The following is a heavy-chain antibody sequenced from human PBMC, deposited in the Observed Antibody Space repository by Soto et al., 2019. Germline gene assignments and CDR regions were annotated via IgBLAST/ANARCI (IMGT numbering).Heavy chain of an antibody. Sequence: QVHLQQWGAGLLKPSETLSLTCAVYGGSVNGYYWNWIRQPPGKGLEWIGEINHTGGTHYNPALKSRVTMSVDTSKNQFSLRLSSVTAADTAIYYCATRITVFGLLIPPFDPWGQGTQVTVSS. V-gene: IGHV4-34*02. CDR3: ATRITVFGLLIPPFDP. CDR1: GGSVNGYY. J-gene: IGHJ5*02. CDR2: INHTGGT. D-gene: IGHD3-3*01.